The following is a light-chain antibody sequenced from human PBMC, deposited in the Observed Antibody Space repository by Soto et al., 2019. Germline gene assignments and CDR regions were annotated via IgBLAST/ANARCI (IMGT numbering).Light chain of an antibody. CDR1: SSDVGRYDY. CDR2: DVT. J-gene: IGLJ1*01. Sequence: QSALTQPRSVSASPGQSVTISCTGTSSDVGRYDYVSWYQQHPGKAPKLIVYDVTERPSGVPDRFSGSKSGNTASLAISGLQAEDEADYSCCSFAGSYSYVFGPGTKSQS. V-gene: IGLV2-11*01. CDR3: CSFAGSYSYV.